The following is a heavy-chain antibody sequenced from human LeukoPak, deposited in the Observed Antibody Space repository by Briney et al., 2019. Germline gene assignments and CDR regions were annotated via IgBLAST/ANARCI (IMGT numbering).Heavy chain of an antibody. CDR3: ARLGSARLFRLFDY. CDR1: GGSISSYY. D-gene: IGHD2-21*01. J-gene: IGHJ4*02. Sequence: SETLSLTCTVSGGSISSYYWSWIRQPPGQGLEWIGYIYYSGSTNYNPSLKSRVTISVYTSKNQFSLKLSSVTAADTPVYYCARLGSARLFRLFDYWGQGTLVTVSS. V-gene: IGHV4-59*08. CDR2: IYYSGST.